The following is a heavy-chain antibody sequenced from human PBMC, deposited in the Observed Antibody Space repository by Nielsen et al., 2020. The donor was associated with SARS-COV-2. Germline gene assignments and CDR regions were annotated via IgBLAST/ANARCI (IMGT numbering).Heavy chain of an antibody. CDR1: GGSISSGDYY. V-gene: IGHV4-30-4*01. CDR2: IYYSGST. J-gene: IGHJ4*02. CDR3: ARVRARGVIDY. Sequence: SETLSLTCTVSGGSISSGDYYWSWIRQPPGKGLEWIGYIYYSGSTYYNPSLKSRVTISVDTSKNQFSLKLSSVTAADTAVYYCARVRARGVIDYWGQGTLVTVSS. D-gene: IGHD3-10*01.